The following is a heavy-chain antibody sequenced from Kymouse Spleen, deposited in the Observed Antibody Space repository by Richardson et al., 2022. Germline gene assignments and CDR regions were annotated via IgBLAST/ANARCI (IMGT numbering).Heavy chain of an antibody. CDR2: INSDGSST. Sequence: EVQLVESGGGLVQPGGSLRLSCAASGFTFSSYWMHWVRQAPGKGLVWVSRINSDGSSTSYADSVKGRFTISRDNAKNTLYLQMNSLRAEDTAVYYCARERESPTTGTTVVYYYYGMDVWGQGTTVTVSS. CDR3: ARERESPTTGTTVVYYYYGMDV. V-gene: IGHV3-74*01. D-gene: IGHD1-1*01,IGHD1-7*01. J-gene: IGHJ6*02. CDR1: GFTFSSYW.